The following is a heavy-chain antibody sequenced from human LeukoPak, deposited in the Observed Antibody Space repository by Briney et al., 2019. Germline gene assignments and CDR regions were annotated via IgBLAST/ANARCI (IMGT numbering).Heavy chain of an antibody. CDR2: ITGNGVGT. V-gene: IGHV3-23*01. J-gene: IGHJ4*02. Sequence: TGGSLRLSCAASGFTFSGYAMSWVRQAPGKGLEWVSAITGNGVGTYYADSVKGRFTISRDNSKNTLYLQMNSLRADDTAVYYCAKRVSGSYQIDYWGQGTLVTVSS. CDR3: AKRVSGSYQIDY. CDR1: GFTFSGYA. D-gene: IGHD6-19*01.